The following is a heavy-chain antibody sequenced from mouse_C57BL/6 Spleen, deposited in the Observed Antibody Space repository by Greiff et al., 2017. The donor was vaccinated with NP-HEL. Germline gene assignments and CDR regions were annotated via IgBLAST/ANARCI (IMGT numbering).Heavy chain of an antibody. CDR1: GFNIKDDY. J-gene: IGHJ2*01. CDR2: LDPENGDT. V-gene: IGHV14-4*01. CDR3: TTGSVYYFDY. Sequence: VQLKESGAELVRPGASVKLSCTASGFNIKDDYMHWVKQRPEQGLEWIGWLDPENGDTEYASKFQGKATITADPSSNTAYLPLSSLTSEDTAVYYCTTGSVYYFDYWGQGTTLTVSS.